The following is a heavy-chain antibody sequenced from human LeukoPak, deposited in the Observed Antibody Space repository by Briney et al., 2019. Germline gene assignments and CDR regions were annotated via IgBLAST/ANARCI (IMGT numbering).Heavy chain of an antibody. V-gene: IGHV3-7*01. D-gene: IGHD3-3*01. CDR3: ARENTIFGVVINY. CDR2: IKQDGSEK. J-gene: IGHJ4*02. CDR1: GFTFSSYW. Sequence: GGSLRLSCAASGFTFSSYWMSWVRHAPGKGLEWVANIKQDGSEKYYVDSVKGRFTISRDNAKNSLYLQMNSLRAEDTAVYYCARENTIFGVVINYWGQGTLVTVSS.